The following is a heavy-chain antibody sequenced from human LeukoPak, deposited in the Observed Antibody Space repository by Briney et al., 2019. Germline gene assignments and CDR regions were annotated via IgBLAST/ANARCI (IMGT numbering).Heavy chain of an antibody. CDR1: GFTFSSYW. J-gene: IGHJ3*02. D-gene: IGHD6-13*01. V-gene: IGHV3-7*01. CDR3: ARDPFRIAAASNDAFDI. Sequence: GGSLRLSCAASGFTFSSYWMSWVRQAPGKGLEWVANIKQDGSEKYYVDSVKGRFTISRDNAKNSLYLQMNSLRAEDTAVYYCARDPFRIAAASNDAFDIWGQGTMVTISS. CDR2: IKQDGSEK.